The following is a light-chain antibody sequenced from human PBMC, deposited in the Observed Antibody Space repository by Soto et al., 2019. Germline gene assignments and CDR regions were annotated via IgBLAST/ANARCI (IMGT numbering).Light chain of an antibody. CDR3: QQYKNWPTIT. CDR1: QSVSSK. J-gene: IGKJ5*01. CDR2: GAS. V-gene: IGKV3-15*01. Sequence: EIVMTQAPASRSLSPGERATLSCGASQSVSSKVAWYQQKPGQAPRLPVYGASTRATGIPARFSGSVSGTEFSLPLSSLQSEDFLVYYCQQYKNWPTITFGQGTRLEI.